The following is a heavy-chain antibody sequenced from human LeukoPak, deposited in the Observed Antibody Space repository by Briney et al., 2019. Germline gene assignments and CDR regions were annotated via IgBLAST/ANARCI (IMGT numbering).Heavy chain of an antibody. Sequence: GAPVKVSCKVSGYTLTELSMHWVRQAPGKGLEWMGGSDPEDGETIYAQKFQGRVTMTEDTSTGTAYMELSSLRSEDTAVYYCATYGGNWGSVGYFDYWGQGTLVTVSS. J-gene: IGHJ4*02. CDR3: ATYGGNWGSVGYFDY. CDR1: GYTLTELS. V-gene: IGHV1-24*01. CDR2: SDPEDGET. D-gene: IGHD4/OR15-4a*01.